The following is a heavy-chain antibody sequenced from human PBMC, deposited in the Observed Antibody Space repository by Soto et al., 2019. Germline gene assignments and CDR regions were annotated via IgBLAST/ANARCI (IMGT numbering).Heavy chain of an antibody. CDR1: GYTFTGYY. Sequence: ASVKVSCKASGYTFTGYYMHWVRQAPGQGLEWMGWINPNSGGTNYAQKFQGRVTMTRDTSISTAYMELSRLRSDDTAVYYCAREHDILTGYYYDYWGQGTLVTVSS. CDR2: INPNSGGT. J-gene: IGHJ4*02. CDR3: AREHDILTGYYYDY. D-gene: IGHD3-9*01. V-gene: IGHV1-2*02.